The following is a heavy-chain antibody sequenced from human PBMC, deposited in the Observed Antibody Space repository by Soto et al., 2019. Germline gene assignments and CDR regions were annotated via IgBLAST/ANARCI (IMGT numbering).Heavy chain of an antibody. CDR1: GGSINGGRYY. J-gene: IGHJ6*02. CDR3: ARDRGFGMDA. CDR2: IYESGSI. Sequence: QVPLQESGPGLVKPSQTLSLTCTVSGGSINGGRYYWNWIRQHPGKGLEWIGYIYESGSIDYNPSLKSRVIISEDTSKNQFSLSLISVTAADTAVYYCARDRGFGMDAWGQGPMVIVSS. V-gene: IGHV4-31*03.